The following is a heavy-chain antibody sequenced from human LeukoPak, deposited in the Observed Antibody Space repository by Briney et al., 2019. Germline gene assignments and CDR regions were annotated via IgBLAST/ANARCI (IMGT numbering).Heavy chain of an antibody. D-gene: IGHD5-12*01. CDR1: GFTFSSYG. CDR3: AKPRPFEVATTYFDY. CDR2: ISYDGSNK. Sequence: GRSLRLSCAASGFTFSSYGMHWVRRAPGKGLEWVAVISYDGSNKYYADSVKGRFTISRDNSKNTLYLQMNSLRAEDTAVYYCAKPRPFEVATTYFDYWGQGTLVTVSS. V-gene: IGHV3-30*18. J-gene: IGHJ4*02.